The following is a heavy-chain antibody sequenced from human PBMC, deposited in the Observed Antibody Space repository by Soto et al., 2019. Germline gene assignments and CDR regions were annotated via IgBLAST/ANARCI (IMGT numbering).Heavy chain of an antibody. Sequence: GGSLRLSCAASGFTFSSYAMSWVRQAPGKGLEWVSAISGSGGSTYYADSVKGRFTISRDNSKNTLYLQMNSLRAEDTAVYYCAEDDLSGYYDSSGYYGYYFDYWGQGTLVTVSS. J-gene: IGHJ4*02. CDR1: GFTFSSYA. CDR2: ISGSGGST. V-gene: IGHV3-23*01. CDR3: AEDDLSGYYDSSGYYGYYFDY. D-gene: IGHD3-22*01.